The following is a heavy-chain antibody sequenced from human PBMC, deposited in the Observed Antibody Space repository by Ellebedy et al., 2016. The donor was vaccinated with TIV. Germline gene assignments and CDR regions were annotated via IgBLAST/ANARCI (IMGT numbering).Heavy chain of an antibody. Sequence: GESLKISCAASGFTFSSYWMHWVRQAPGKGLVWVSRINSDGSSTSYADSVKGRFTISRDNAKNTLYLQMNSLGAEDTAVYYCARELGSVYYGSGSYYKGPYYYGMDVWGQGTTVTVSS. CDR1: GFTFSSYW. J-gene: IGHJ6*02. V-gene: IGHV3-74*01. CDR3: ARELGSVYYGSGSYYKGPYYYGMDV. CDR2: INSDGSST. D-gene: IGHD3-10*01.